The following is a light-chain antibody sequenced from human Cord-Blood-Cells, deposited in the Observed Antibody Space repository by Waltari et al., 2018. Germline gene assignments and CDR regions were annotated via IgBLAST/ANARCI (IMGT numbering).Light chain of an antibody. Sequence: EIVLTQSPATLSLSPGERATLSCRASQSVSSYLAWYQQKPGQAPRLLIYDASNRATGIPGRCSGSGSGTDFTLTISSLEPEDFAVYYCQQRRTFGGGTKVEIK. J-gene: IGKJ4*01. V-gene: IGKV3-11*01. CDR3: QQRRT. CDR2: DAS. CDR1: QSVSSY.